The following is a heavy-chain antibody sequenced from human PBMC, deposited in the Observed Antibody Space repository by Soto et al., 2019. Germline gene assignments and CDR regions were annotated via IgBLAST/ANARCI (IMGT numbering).Heavy chain of an antibody. D-gene: IGHD1-20*01. V-gene: IGHV4-34*01. CDR3: ARLPLTNWKYNY. Sequence: SETLSLTCAVYGGSFSGYYWSWIRQPPGKGLEWIGEINHSGSTNYNPSLKSRVTISVDTSKNQFSLKLSSVTAADTAVYYCARLPLTNWKYNYWGQGTLVTVSS. J-gene: IGHJ4*02. CDR1: GGSFSGYY. CDR2: INHSGST.